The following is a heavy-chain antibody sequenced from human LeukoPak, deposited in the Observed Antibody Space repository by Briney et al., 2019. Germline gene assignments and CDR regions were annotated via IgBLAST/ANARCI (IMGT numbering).Heavy chain of an antibody. J-gene: IGHJ3*02. Sequence: SETLSLTCAVYGGSFSGYYWNWIRQPPGEGLGWIGEINHSGSTNYNPSLKSRVTISVDTSKNQFSLKLSPVTAADTAVYYCARGAFFDSSGVFSDAFDIWGQGTMVTVSS. CDR2: INHSGST. V-gene: IGHV4-34*01. CDR1: GGSFSGYY. D-gene: IGHD6-25*01. CDR3: ARGAFFDSSGVFSDAFDI.